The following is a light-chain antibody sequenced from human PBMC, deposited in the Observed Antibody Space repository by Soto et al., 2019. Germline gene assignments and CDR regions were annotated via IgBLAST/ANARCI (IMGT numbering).Light chain of an antibody. CDR1: QGISTY. J-gene: IGKJ4*01. Sequence: EMRLPQSPSFLYASLGDRLTLTCRTRQGISTYLAWYQQQPGITPQLPISDASTLQRAVPSRSNRTRPVTEFTLTISSLPPEDLATYYYQQLNGYVALTFGAGTKV. CDR3: QQLNGYVALT. CDR2: DAS. V-gene: IGKV1-9*01.